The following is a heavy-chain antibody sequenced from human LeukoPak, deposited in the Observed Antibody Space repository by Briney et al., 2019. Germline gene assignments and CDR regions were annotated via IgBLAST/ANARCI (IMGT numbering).Heavy chain of an antibody. V-gene: IGHV4-59*01. CDR1: GGSISSYY. CDR2: ISYSGSA. D-gene: IGHD1-26*01. CDR3: ARTPRATTFDY. Sequence: SETLSLTCTVSGGSISSYYWSWIRQSPGKGLEWIGFISYSGSANYNPSLKSRVTISVDTPENQFSLKLSSVTAADTAVYYCARTPRATTFDYWGQGTLVTVPS. J-gene: IGHJ4*02.